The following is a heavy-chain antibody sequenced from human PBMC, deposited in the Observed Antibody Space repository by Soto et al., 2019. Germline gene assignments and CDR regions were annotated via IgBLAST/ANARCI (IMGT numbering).Heavy chain of an antibody. CDR2: VYSSGRA. D-gene: IGHD7-27*01. CDR1: GGSMNGFY. V-gene: IGHV4-4*07. J-gene: IGHJ3*02. CDR3: AKDKSGAADI. Sequence: QVQLQESGPGLVEPSETLSLTCTVSGGSMNGFYWNWIRQPAGGGLEWIGRVYSSGRADYIPSLKSRITMSVDTSKNQFYLNLRFVTAADTAVYFYAKDKSGAADIWGHGTMVTVS.